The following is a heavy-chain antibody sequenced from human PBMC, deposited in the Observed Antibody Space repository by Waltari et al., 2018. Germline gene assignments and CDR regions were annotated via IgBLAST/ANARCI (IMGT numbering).Heavy chain of an antibody. CDR2: MNPNSGNT. CDR1: GYTFTSYD. CDR3: ARRRGRWGGNAFDI. D-gene: IGHD3-16*01. Sequence: QVQLVQSGAEVKKPGASVKVSCKASGYTFTSYDINWVRQATGQGLEWMGWMNPNSGNTGYAQKFQGRVTMTRNTSMSTAYMELSSLRSEDTAVYYCARRRGRWGGNAFDIWGQGTMVTVSS. V-gene: IGHV1-8*01. J-gene: IGHJ3*02.